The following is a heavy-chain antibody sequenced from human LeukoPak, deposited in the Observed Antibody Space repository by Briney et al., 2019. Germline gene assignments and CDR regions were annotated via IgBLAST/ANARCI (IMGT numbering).Heavy chain of an antibody. Sequence: VASVKVSCKASGGTFSSYAISWVRQAPGQGLEWMGRIIPIFGTANYAQKFQGRVTITTDESTGTAYMELSSLRSEDTAVYYCARDPDLTRGYSYGPSLDYWGQGTLVTVSS. D-gene: IGHD5-18*01. V-gene: IGHV1-69*05. J-gene: IGHJ4*02. CDR1: GGTFSSYA. CDR3: ARDPDLTRGYSYGPSLDY. CDR2: IIPIFGTA.